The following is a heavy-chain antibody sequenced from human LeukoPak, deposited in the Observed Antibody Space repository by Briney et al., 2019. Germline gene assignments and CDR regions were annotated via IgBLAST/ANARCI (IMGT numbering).Heavy chain of an antibody. CDR1: GGSFSGYW. V-gene: IGHV4-34*01. Sequence: SETLSLTCAVYGGSFSGYWWTWIRQPPGKGLEWIGEINHSGSTNYNPSLKSRVTISGYTSKNQFSLKLTSVTAADTAVYYCARGPPTESYDGSGYYYFDYWGQGTLVTVSS. CDR3: ARGPPTESYDGSGYYYFDY. CDR2: INHSGST. J-gene: IGHJ4*02. D-gene: IGHD3-22*01.